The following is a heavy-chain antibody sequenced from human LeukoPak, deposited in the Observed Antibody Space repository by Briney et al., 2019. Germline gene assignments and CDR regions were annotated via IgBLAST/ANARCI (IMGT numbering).Heavy chain of an antibody. CDR3: ARRGVVIRVILVGFHKEAYYFDS. CDR1: GITVSNYD. D-gene: IGHD3-22*01. CDR2: ISGGGGGT. V-gene: IGHV3-23*01. Sequence: GGSLRLSCAVSGITVSNYDMSWVRQAPGKGLEWVAGISGGGGGTNYADSVKGRFTISRDNSKNTLYLQMNSLRAEDTAVYFCARRGVVIRVILVGFHKEAYYFDSWGQGALVTVSS. J-gene: IGHJ4*02.